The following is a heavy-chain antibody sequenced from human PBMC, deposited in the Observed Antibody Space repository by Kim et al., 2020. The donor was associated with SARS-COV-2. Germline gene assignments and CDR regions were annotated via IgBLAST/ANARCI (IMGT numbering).Heavy chain of an antibody. J-gene: IGHJ4*02. Sequence: YYADSVKGRFTISRDNAKNSLYLQMNSLRAEDTAVYYCANGGDYGDYGAYWGQGTLVTVSS. D-gene: IGHD4-17*01. V-gene: IGHV3-48*03. CDR3: ANGGDYGDYGAY.